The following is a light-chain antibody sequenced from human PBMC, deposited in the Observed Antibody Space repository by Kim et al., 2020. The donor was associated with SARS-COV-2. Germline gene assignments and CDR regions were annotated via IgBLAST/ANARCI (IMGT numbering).Light chain of an antibody. V-gene: IGKV3-11*01. Sequence: EIVLTQSPATLSLSPGERATLSCRASQSGSNSLAWYQQKPGQAPRLLIYEASNRATGIPARFSGSGSGTDFTLTISSLEPEDFAVYYCQQRTNWPPFTFGPGNKVDIK. CDR3: QQRTNWPPFT. CDR2: EAS. CDR1: QSGSNS. J-gene: IGKJ3*01.